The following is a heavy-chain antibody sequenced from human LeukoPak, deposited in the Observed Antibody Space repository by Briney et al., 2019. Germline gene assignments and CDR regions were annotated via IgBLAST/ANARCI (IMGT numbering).Heavy chain of an antibody. D-gene: IGHD4-11*01. CDR3: ARDSPYSPHDS. J-gene: IGHJ4*02. CDR1: GWFFNTFY. Sequence: SETLSLTCAVYGWFFNTFYWSWIRQPPGKGLEWIGQINRYGSPNYNPSLKSRVAISLDTSKNQFSLKVTSVTAADTAFYYCARDSPYSPHDSWGQGTLVTVSS. V-gene: IGHV4-34*01. CDR2: INRYGSP.